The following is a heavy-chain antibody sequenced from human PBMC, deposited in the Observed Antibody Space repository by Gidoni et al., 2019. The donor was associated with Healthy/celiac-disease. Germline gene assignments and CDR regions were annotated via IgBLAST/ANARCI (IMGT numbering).Heavy chain of an antibody. D-gene: IGHD3-3*01. J-gene: IGHJ4*02. CDR3: ARAYYDFWSGYKEYYFDY. V-gene: IGHV4-39*01. Sequence: QLQPQDSGPGLVKRSETLSLTCTVSGGSFSSSSYYWGWIRPPPGKWLEWIGSIYYSGSTYYNPSLKSRVTISVDTSKNQFSLKLSSVTAADTAVYYCARAYYDFWSGYKEYYFDYWGQGTLVTVSS. CDR1: GGSFSSSSYY. CDR2: IYYSGST.